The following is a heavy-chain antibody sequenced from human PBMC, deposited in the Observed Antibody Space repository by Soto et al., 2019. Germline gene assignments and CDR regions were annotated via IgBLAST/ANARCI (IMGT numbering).Heavy chain of an antibody. D-gene: IGHD1-26*01. V-gene: IGHV3-23*01. CDR1: GFTFSSSA. CDR3: AKSPRIVGPTIFHY. J-gene: IGHJ4*02. CDR2: ISGSGDTP. Sequence: PGGSLRLSCAASGFTFSSSAMSWVRQAPGKGLECVSSISGSGDTPYYADSVKGRSTISRDNSMNTVSLQMNSLGAEDTAVYYCAKSPRIVGPTIFHYWGQGTLVTVSS.